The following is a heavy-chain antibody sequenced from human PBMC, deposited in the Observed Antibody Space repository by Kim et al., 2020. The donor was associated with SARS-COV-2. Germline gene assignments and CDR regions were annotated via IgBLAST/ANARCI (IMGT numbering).Heavy chain of an antibody. CDR1: GFTFSSYW. D-gene: IGHD3-16*01. Sequence: GGSLRLSCAASGFTFSSYWMHWVRQAPGKGLVCVPLINSDGSRTSYADSVKGRFTISRDNAKNTLYLQMNSRRAEDTAVYYCAPSWGTNFDYWGQGTLVTVSS. J-gene: IGHJ4*02. V-gene: IGHV3-74*01. CDR2: INSDGSRT. CDR3: APSWGTNFDY.